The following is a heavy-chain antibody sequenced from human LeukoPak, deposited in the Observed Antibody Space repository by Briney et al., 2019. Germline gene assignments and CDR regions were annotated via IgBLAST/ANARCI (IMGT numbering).Heavy chain of an antibody. Sequence: GASVKVSCKASGYTFTSYDINWVRQATGQGREWMGWMNPNSGNTGYAQKFQGRVTMTRNTSISTAYMELSRLRSDDTAVYYCARELGVRGVTGGHYWGQGTLVTVSS. CDR3: ARELGVRGVTGGHY. D-gene: IGHD3-10*01. V-gene: IGHV1-8*01. CDR2: MNPNSGNT. J-gene: IGHJ4*02. CDR1: GYTFTSYD.